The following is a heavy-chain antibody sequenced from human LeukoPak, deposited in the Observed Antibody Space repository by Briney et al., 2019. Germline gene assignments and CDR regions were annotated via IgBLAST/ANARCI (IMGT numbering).Heavy chain of an antibody. Sequence: PGGSLRLSSAASGFTFSSYGMHWVRQAPGKGLEWVAVIWYDGSNKYYADSVKGRFTISRDNSKNTLYLQMNSLRAEDTAVYYCARGTYYYDSSGYYHNAFDIWGQGTMVTVSS. V-gene: IGHV3-33*01. J-gene: IGHJ3*02. D-gene: IGHD3-22*01. CDR3: ARGTYYYDSSGYYHNAFDI. CDR1: GFTFSSYG. CDR2: IWYDGSNK.